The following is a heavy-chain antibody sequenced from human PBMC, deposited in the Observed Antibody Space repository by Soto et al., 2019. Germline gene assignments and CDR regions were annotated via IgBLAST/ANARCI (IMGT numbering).Heavy chain of an antibody. CDR3: ARVRFERQMSCFDY. CDR1: GDSVSSKSVA. CDR2: TYYRSKWYD. V-gene: IGHV6-1*01. D-gene: IGHD6-25*01. Sequence: PPQTLSLTCVIFGDSVSSKSVAWNWIRQSPSKGLEWLGRTYYRSKWYDDYAVSVKSRIIINPDTSKNQFSLQLNSVTPEDTAVNYCARVRFERQMSCFDYWGQGILVTVYS. J-gene: IGHJ4*02.